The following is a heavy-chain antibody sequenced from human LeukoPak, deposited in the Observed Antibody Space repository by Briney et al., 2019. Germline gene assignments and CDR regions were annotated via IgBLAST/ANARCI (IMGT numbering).Heavy chain of an antibody. CDR2: IYHGGTT. J-gene: IGHJ4*02. D-gene: IGHD3-22*01. CDR3: ARGGYDTTGYYSPLDY. CDR1: GASTTSSDYY. Sequence: PSETLSLTCTVSGASTTSSDYYWSWLRQPPGKGLECIGYIYHGGTTNYNPSLRSRVTISVDGSTNQFSLRLRSVTAADTAVYYCARGGYDTTGYYSPLDYWGQGNLVTVSS. V-gene: IGHV4-30-2*01.